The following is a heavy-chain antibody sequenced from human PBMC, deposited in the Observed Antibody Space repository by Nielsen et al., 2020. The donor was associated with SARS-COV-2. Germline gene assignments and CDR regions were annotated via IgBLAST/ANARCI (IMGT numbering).Heavy chain of an antibody. D-gene: IGHD2-15*01. CDR3: ARGVYCSGGSCYYYYYYMDV. J-gene: IGHJ6*03. CDR2: ISAYNGNT. V-gene: IGHV1-18*04. CDR1: GYTFTSYG. Sequence: ASVKVSCKASGYTFTSYGISWVRQAPGQGLEWMGWISAYNGNTNYAQKLQGRVTMTTDTSTSTAYMELRSLRSDDTAVYYCARGVYCSGGSCYYYYYYMDVWGKGTTVTVSS.